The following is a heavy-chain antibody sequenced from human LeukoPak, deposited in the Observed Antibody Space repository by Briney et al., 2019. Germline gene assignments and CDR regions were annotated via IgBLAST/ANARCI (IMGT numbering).Heavy chain of an antibody. CDR1: GYTFTGYY. V-gene: IGHV1-2*02. CDR2: INPNSGGT. D-gene: IGHD4-23*01. J-gene: IGHJ4*02. Sequence: ASVKVSCKASGYTFTGYYMHWVRQAPGQGLERMGWINPNSGGTNYAQNFQGRVTMTRDTSISTAYMELSRLRSDDTAVYYCARVAMTVVQYYFDYWGQGTLVTVSS. CDR3: ARVAMTVVQYYFDY.